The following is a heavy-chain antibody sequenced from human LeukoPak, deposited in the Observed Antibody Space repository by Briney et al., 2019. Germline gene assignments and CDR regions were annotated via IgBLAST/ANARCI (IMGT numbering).Heavy chain of an antibody. Sequence: SETLSLTCTVSGGSISSGSYYWSWIRQPAGKGLEWIGRIYTSGSTNYNPSLKSRVTISVDTSKNQFSLKLSSVTAADTAVYYCARSLYCSSTSCHPTPHYYYYMDVWGKGTTVTVSS. V-gene: IGHV4-61*02. CDR3: ARSLYCSSTSCHPTPHYYYYMDV. D-gene: IGHD2-2*01. CDR1: GGSISSGSYY. CDR2: IYTSGST. J-gene: IGHJ6*03.